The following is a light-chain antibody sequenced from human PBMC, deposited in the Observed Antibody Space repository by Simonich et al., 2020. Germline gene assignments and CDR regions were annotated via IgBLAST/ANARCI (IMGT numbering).Light chain of an antibody. Sequence: DIQMTQSPSYLSASVGDRVTITCLASQDISNYLNLYQQKPGKAPKLLIYDASNLETGFPSRFSGSGSGTDFTFPISSLQPEDIATYYCQQYDNLPITFGQGTRLEIK. V-gene: IGKV1-33*01. CDR3: QQYDNLPIT. CDR1: QDISNY. CDR2: DAS. J-gene: IGKJ5*01.